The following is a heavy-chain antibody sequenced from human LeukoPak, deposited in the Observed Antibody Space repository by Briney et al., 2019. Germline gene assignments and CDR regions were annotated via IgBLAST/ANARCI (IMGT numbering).Heavy chain of an antibody. CDR1: GFTISNNR. Sequence: GGSLRLSCAASGFTISNNRIDWVRQAPGKGLVWVSRINEDGSTTNYADSVKGRSTIFRDNAKNTLYLQMNSLRAEDTAVYYCVRDLGGRSGHWGQGTLVTVSS. D-gene: IGHD1-26*01. J-gene: IGHJ4*02. CDR3: VRDLGGRSGH. V-gene: IGHV3-74*01. CDR2: INEDGSTT.